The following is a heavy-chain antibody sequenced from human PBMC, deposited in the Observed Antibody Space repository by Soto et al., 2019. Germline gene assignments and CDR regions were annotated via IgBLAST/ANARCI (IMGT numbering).Heavy chain of an antibody. J-gene: IGHJ6*02. Sequence: PGGSLRLSCAASGFTFSSYGMHWVRQAPGKGLEWVAVISYDGSNKYYADSVKGRFTISRDNSKNTLYLQMNSLRAEDTAVYYCAKDRPLGHYYYGMDVWGQGTTVTVSS. V-gene: IGHV3-30*18. CDR2: ISYDGSNK. CDR3: AKDRPLGHYYYGMDV. D-gene: IGHD7-27*01. CDR1: GFTFSSYG.